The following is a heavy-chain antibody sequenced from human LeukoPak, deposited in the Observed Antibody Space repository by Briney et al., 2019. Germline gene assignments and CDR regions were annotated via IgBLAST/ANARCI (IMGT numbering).Heavy chain of an antibody. D-gene: IGHD3-22*01. CDR1: GNSISSGYY. CDR3: ARGHLYDSRCYYY. Sequence: SETLSLTCTVSGNSISSGYYWDWIRQPPGKGLEWIGYIYYSGSTNYNPSLKSRVTISVDTSKNQFSLKLSSVTAADTAVYYCARGHLYDSRCYYYWGQGTMVTVSS. CDR2: IYYSGST. V-gene: IGHV4-38-2*02. J-gene: IGHJ3*01.